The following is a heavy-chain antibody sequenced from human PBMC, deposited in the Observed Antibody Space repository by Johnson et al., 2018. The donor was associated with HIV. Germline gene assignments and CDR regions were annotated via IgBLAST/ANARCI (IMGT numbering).Heavy chain of an antibody. V-gene: IGHV3-64*01. Sequence: VQLVESGGGLVQPGGSLRLSCAASGFTFSSYAMHWVRQAPGKGLEYVSAISSNGGSTYYANSVKGRFTISRDNSKNTLYLQMGSLRVEDMAVYYCAISDVDIVATILFDIWGQGTMVTVSS. CDR3: AISDVDIVATILFDI. D-gene: IGHD5-12*01. CDR2: ISSNGGST. J-gene: IGHJ3*02. CDR1: GFTFSSYA.